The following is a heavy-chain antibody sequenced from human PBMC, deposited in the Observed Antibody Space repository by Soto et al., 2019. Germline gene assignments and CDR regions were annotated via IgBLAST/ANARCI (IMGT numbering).Heavy chain of an antibody. CDR3: AKSRAFADYDYVWGKIYATTGPRNYGMDV. CDR1: GYTFTSYD. V-gene: IGHV1-8*01. Sequence: ASVKVSCKASGYTFTSYDINWVRQATGQGLEWMGWMNPNSGNTGYAQKFQGRVTMTRNTSISTAYMELSSLRSEDTAVYYCAKSRAFADYDYVWGKIYATTGPRNYGMDVWGQGTTVTVSS. J-gene: IGHJ6*02. D-gene: IGHD3-16*01. CDR2: MNPNSGNT.